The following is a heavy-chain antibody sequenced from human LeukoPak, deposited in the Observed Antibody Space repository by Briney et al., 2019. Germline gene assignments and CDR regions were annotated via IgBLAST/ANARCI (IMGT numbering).Heavy chain of an antibody. V-gene: IGHV3-23*01. CDR3: AKDGDSYGLLDY. D-gene: IGHD5-18*01. CDR1: GFTFNKYA. CDR2: ISTGGLTT. Sequence: GGSLRLSCAASGFTFNKYAMTWVRQAPGKGLEWVSTISTGGLTTHYADSVKGRFTISRDNSKDTLYLQMNSLRAEDTAAYYCAKDGDSYGLLDYWGQGTLVTVSS. J-gene: IGHJ4*02.